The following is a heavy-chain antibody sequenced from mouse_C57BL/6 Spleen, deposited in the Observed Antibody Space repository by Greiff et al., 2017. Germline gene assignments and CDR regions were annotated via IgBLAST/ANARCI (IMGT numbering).Heavy chain of an antibody. CDR3: ARAADGDCYFDV. CDR2: IYPGGGYT. Sequence: VQLVESGAELVRPGTSVKMSCKASGYTFTNYWIGWAKQRPGHGLEWIGDIYPGGGYTNYNEKFKGKATLTADKSSSTAYMQFSSLTSEVSASYCGARAADGDCYFDVWGTGTTVTVSS. CDR1: GYTFTNYW. D-gene: IGHD2-3*01. V-gene: IGHV1-63*01. J-gene: IGHJ1*03.